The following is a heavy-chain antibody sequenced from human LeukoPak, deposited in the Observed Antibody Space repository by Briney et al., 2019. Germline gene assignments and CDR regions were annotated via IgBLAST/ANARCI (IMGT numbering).Heavy chain of an antibody. V-gene: IGHV3-53*05. CDR1: GFTVSSNY. CDR2: IYSGGST. D-gene: IGHD6-19*01. CDR3: ARAASSSGWYWWFDP. Sequence: PGGSLRLSCAASGFTVSSNYMSWVRQAPGKGLEWVSVIYSGGSTYYADSVKGRFTISRDNSKNTLYLQMNSLRAEDTAVYYCARAASSSGWYWWFDPWGQGTLVTVSS. J-gene: IGHJ5*02.